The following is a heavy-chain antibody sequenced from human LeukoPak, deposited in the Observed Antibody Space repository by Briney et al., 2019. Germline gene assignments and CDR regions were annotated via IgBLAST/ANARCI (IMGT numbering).Heavy chain of an antibody. D-gene: IGHD6-13*01. J-gene: IGHJ4*02. CDR1: GFTFGSYG. V-gene: IGHV3-23*01. CDR2: ISGSCGGT. CDR3: AKDQGISSAAAGTLDY. Sequence: PGGSLRLSCAASGFTFGSYGMSWGRLAPGQGLGLVSAISGSCGGTYYADSVKGRFTISRDNYKNTLYLQMNSLRAEDTAVYYCAKDQGISSAAAGTLDYWGQGTLVTVSS.